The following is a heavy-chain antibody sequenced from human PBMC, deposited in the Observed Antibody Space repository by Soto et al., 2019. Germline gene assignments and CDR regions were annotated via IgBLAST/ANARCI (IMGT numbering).Heavy chain of an antibody. CDR1: GGTFSSYA. Sequence: SVKVSCKASGGTFSSYAISWVRQAPGQGLEWMGGIIPIFGTANYAQKFQGRVTITADESTSTAYMELSSLRSEDTAVYYCAGNVRYFDWLLNYWGQGTLVTVSS. CDR3: AGNVRYFDWLLNY. V-gene: IGHV1-69*13. D-gene: IGHD3-9*01. J-gene: IGHJ4*02. CDR2: IIPIFGTA.